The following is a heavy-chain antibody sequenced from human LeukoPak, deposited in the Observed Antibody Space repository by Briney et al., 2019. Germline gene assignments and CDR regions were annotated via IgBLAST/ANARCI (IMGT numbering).Heavy chain of an antibody. D-gene: IGHD2-2*01. Sequence: GGSLRLSCAASGFTFSSYAMSWVRQAPGKGLEWVSAISGSGGSTYYADSVKGRFTISRDNSKNALYLQMNSLRAEDTAVYYCAKGRAQVPAAIREGYRGPAANWYFDLWGRGTLVTVSS. CDR2: ISGSGGST. CDR3: AKGRAQVPAAIREGYRGPAANWYFDL. CDR1: GFTFSSYA. V-gene: IGHV3-23*01. J-gene: IGHJ2*01.